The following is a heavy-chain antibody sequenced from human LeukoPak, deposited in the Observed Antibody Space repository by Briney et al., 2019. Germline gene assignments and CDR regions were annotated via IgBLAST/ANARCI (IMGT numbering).Heavy chain of an antibody. V-gene: IGHV3-30*03. CDR3: ARDPGYCTNGVCYYGMDV. J-gene: IGHJ6*02. CDR1: GFPFSSYG. CDR2: TSFDGSNE. D-gene: IGHD2-8*01. Sequence: GGSLRLSCTASGFPFSSYGMPWVRQAPGKGLEWVALTSFDGSNEYHANSVKGRFTISRDNAKNTLYLQMNSLRAEDTAVYYCARDPGYCTNGVCYYGMDVWGQGTTVTVSS.